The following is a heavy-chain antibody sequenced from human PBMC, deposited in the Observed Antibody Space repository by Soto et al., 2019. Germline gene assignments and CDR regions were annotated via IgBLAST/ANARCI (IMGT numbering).Heavy chain of an antibody. CDR1: GFTFDDYA. CDR3: ANDGHRVTAPGDKTSYYYGSEV. Sequence: SLRLSCAASGFTFDDYAMHWVRQAPGKGLEWVSGISFNSGSIGYADSVKGRFTISRDNAKNSLYLQMSSLRAEDTALYYWANDGHRVTAPGDKTSYYYGSEVWGQGTTVTVS. CDR2: ISFNSGSI. J-gene: IGHJ6*02. V-gene: IGHV3-9*01. D-gene: IGHD4-4*01.